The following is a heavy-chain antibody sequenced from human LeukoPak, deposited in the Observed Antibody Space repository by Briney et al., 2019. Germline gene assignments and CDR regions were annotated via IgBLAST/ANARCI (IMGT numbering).Heavy chain of an antibody. CDR1: GFTFSSYS. CDR3: AKFGDGKDYGLYYYYYMDV. D-gene: IGHD4-17*01. V-gene: IGHV3-21*01. CDR2: ISSSSSYI. J-gene: IGHJ6*03. Sequence: GGSLRLSCAASGFTFSSYSMNWVRQAPGKGLEWVSSISSSSSYIYYADSVKGRFTISRDNAKNSLYLQMNSLRAEDTAVYYCAKFGDGKDYGLYYYYYMDVWGKGTTVTISS.